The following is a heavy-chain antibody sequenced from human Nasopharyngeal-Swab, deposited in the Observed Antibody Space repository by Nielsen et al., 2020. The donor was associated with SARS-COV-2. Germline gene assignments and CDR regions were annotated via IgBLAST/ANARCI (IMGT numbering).Heavy chain of an antibody. CDR3: ARERRPKGHYYYGVDV. CDR2: ISSSGSTI. CDR1: GFTFSSYE. Sequence: GESLKISCAASGFTFSSYEMNWVRQAPGKGLEWVSYISSSGSTIYYADSVKGRFTISRDNAKNSLYLQMNSLRAEDTAVYYCARERRPKGHYYYGVDVWGQGTTVTVSS. J-gene: IGHJ6*02. V-gene: IGHV3-48*03.